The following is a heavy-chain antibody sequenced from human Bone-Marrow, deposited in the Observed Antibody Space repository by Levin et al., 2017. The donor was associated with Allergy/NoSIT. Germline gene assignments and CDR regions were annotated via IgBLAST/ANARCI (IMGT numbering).Heavy chain of an antibody. CDR2: ISQDGDTK. V-gene: IGHV3-30*18. J-gene: IGHJ4*02. Sequence: LSLTCAASGFTFRRAGMHWVRQAPGKGLEWVAIISQDGDTKFYAASVKGRFTISRDNSKKMLYLQMDSLRTEDTAVYYCAKEVGATWRYFDYWGQGTLVTVSS. CDR1: GFTFRRAG. CDR3: AKEVGATWRYFDY. D-gene: IGHD1-26*01.